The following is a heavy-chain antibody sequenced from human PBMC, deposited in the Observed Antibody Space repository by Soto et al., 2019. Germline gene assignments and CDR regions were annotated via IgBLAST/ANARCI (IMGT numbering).Heavy chain of an antibody. V-gene: IGHV3-21*06. CDR2: ISSTTNYI. J-gene: IGHJ4*02. CDR3: ARESEDFTSSFDF. CDR1: GFTFTRYS. Sequence: GGSLRLSCAASGFTFTRYSMNWVRQAPGKGLEWVSAISSTTNYIYYGDSMKGRFTISRDNSKNSLYLQMNSLRAEDTAVYYCARESEDFTSSFDFWGQGTPVTVSS.